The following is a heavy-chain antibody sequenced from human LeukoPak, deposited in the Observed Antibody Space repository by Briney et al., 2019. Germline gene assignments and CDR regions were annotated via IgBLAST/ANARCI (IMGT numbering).Heavy chain of an antibody. D-gene: IGHD3-16*02. V-gene: IGHV4-39*01. CDR1: GGSISSSSYY. J-gene: IGHJ4*02. CDR2: IYYSGST. CDR3: ARCVDYDYVWGSYRLEYYFDY. Sequence: SETLSLTCTVSGGSISSSSYYWGWIRQPPGKGLEWIGSIYYSGSTCYNPSLKSRVTISVDTSKNQFSLKLSSVTAADTAVYYCARCVDYDYVWGSYRLEYYFDYWGQGTLVTVSS.